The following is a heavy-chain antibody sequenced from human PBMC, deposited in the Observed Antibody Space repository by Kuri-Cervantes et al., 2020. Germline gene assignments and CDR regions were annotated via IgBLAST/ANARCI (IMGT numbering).Heavy chain of an antibody. Sequence: GESLKISCAASGFTFSSYAISWVRQAPGKGLEWVSIISGSGGTIYYADSVKGRFTISRDNSKDTMYLQMNSLRAEDTAVYYCAAVEDYGDYLRDYWGQGTLVTVSS. V-gene: IGHV3-23*01. CDR1: GFTFSSYA. CDR2: ISGSGGTI. CDR3: AAVEDYGDYLRDY. D-gene: IGHD4-17*01. J-gene: IGHJ4*02.